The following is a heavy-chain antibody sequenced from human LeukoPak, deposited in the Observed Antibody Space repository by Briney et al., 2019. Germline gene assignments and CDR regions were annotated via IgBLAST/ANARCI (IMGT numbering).Heavy chain of an antibody. D-gene: IGHD3-3*01. J-gene: IGHJ6*03. Sequence: GGSLRLSCAASGFIVSTYYMGWVRHAPGEGLEWISIIFNSNITQYGDSVKGRFTISRDNSKNTLYLQMNSLRAEDTAVYYCAKENRTYDFWSGYLYYYYYYMDVWGKGTTVTVSS. V-gene: IGHV3-66*03. CDR2: IFNSNIT. CDR1: GFIVSTYY. CDR3: AKENRTYDFWSGYLYYYYYYMDV.